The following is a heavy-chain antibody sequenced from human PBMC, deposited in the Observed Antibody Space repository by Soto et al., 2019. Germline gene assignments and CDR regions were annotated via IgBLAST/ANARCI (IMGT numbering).Heavy chain of an antibody. Sequence: ASVKVSCKASGYTFTSYYMHWVRQAPGQGLEWMGIINPSGGSTSYAQKFQGRVTMTRDTSTSTVYMELSSLRSEDTAVYYCALNRKDTAMVIWFDPWGQGTMVTVSS. CDR1: GYTFTSYY. V-gene: IGHV1-46*01. J-gene: IGHJ5*02. CDR2: INPSGGST. D-gene: IGHD5-18*01. CDR3: ALNRKDTAMVIWFDP.